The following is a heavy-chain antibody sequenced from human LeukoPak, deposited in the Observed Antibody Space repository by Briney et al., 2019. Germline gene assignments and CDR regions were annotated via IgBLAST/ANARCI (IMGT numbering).Heavy chain of an antibody. CDR3: TRSLQITRNFFDY. CDR1: GFTFSSCA. V-gene: IGHV3-30-3*01. J-gene: IGHJ4*02. CDR2: ISYDGSDK. D-gene: IGHD3-16*01. Sequence: GGSLRLSCAASGFTFSSCAMHWVRQAPDKGLEWVAVISYDGSDKYYPDSVKGRFTISRDNSKNTLYLQVNSLRAEDTAVYYCTRSLQITRNFFDYWGQGTLVTVSS.